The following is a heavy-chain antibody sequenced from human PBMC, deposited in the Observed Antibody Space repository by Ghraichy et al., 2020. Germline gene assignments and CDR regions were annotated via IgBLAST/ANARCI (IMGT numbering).Heavy chain of an antibody. D-gene: IGHD6-13*01. CDR3: ARHAGSSSWYLGGNFDY. CDR1: GGSISSYY. Sequence: LETLSLTCTVSGGSISSYYWSWIRQPPGKGLEWIGYIYTSGSTNYNPSLKSRVTISVDTSKNQFSLKLSSVTAADTAVYYCARHAGSSSWYLGGNFDYWGQGTLVTVSS. J-gene: IGHJ4*02. CDR2: IYTSGST. V-gene: IGHV4-4*09.